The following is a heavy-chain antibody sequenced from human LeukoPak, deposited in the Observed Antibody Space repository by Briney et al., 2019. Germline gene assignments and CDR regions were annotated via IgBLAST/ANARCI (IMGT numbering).Heavy chain of an antibody. CDR1: GFTVSSNY. D-gene: IGHD5-18*01. J-gene: IGHJ4*02. CDR2: IYSGGST. CDR3: AKDIDTAMDTFDY. Sequence: GGSLRLSCAASGFTVSSNYMSWVRQAPGKGLEWVSVIYSGGSTYYADSVKGRFTISRDNSKNTLYLQMNSLRAEDTAVYYCAKDIDTAMDTFDYWGQGTLVTVSS. V-gene: IGHV3-66*01.